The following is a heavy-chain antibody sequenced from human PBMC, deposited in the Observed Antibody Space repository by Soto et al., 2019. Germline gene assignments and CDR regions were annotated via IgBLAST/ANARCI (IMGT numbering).Heavy chain of an antibody. J-gene: IGHJ4*02. CDR2: VSPDNGNA. Sequence: QVQVVQARAEVKKPGASVKVSCKTSGYTCPDYDINWVRQAPGQGLEWMGWVSPDNGNAGYAQHFQGRVTLTSDTSISTPYMELSSLTSEDTAVYYCEVTTGYWGQGTMVTVSS. V-gene: IGHV1-8*01. D-gene: IGHD2-21*02. CDR1: GYTCPDYD. CDR3: EVTTGY.